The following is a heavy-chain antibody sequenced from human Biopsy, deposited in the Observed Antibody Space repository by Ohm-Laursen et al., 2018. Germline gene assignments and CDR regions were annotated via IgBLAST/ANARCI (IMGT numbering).Heavy chain of an antibody. Sequence: PSDTLSLTWTVSRDSISNYYWTWIRQSPGKGLEWIGYIYYTGSTNYNPSVKSRVTISVDTSKSQFSLKLSSVTAADTAVYFCARDSRGGHLNTTLITGKNLDSWGQGILVTVSS. J-gene: IGHJ4*02. D-gene: IGHD3-16*01. CDR3: ARDSRGGHLNTTLITGKNLDS. CDR2: IYYTGST. V-gene: IGHV4-59*01. CDR1: RDSISNYY.